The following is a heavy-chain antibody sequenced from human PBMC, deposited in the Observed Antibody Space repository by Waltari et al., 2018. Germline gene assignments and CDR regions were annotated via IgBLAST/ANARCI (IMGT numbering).Heavy chain of an antibody. V-gene: IGHV4-34*01. CDR3: TRGGNYDFWSHSPFVDP. D-gene: IGHD3-3*01. Sequence: QVQLQQWGAGLLKPSETLSLTSAVSGASFTSYSWGWFRQSPGKGLAWCGQIRHPVSTNYNPTLKSRVTSSVDTSTSQFSLGLYSVTGADTGLYYWTRGGNYDFWSHSPFVDPWGQGTLVTVSS. J-gene: IGHJ5*02. CDR2: IRHPVST. CDR1: GASFTSYS.